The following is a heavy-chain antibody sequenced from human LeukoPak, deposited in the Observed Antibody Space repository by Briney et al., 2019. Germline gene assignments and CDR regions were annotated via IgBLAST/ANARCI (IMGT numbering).Heavy chain of an antibody. CDR1: GYTFTGYY. CDR2: INPNSGGT. Sequence: ASVKVSCKASGYTFTGYYMHWVRQAPGQGLEWMGWINPNSGGTNYTQKFQGRVTMTRDTSISTAYMELSRLRSDDTAVYYCARDPPPGYSSSWSGGYWGQGTLVTVSS. CDR3: ARDPPPGYSSSWSGGY. D-gene: IGHD6-13*01. J-gene: IGHJ4*02. V-gene: IGHV1-2*02.